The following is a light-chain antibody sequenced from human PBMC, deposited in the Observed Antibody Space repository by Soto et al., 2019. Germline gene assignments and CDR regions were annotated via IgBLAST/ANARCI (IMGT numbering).Light chain of an antibody. CDR2: AAS. V-gene: IGKV3-11*01. Sequence: EMVLTQSPATVSLSPGERATLSCRASQSVGSSLAWYQQKLGQAPRLLIYAASDRATGIPGRFSGSGSGTDFTLIISSLEPEDFAFYYCQQGNTWPWTFGQGTKVDIK. CDR3: QQGNTWPWT. CDR1: QSVGSS. J-gene: IGKJ1*01.